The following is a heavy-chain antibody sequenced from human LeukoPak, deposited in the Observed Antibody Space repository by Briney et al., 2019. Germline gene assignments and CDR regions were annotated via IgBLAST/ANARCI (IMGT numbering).Heavy chain of an antibody. CDR3: AKVGDYGDYALDY. D-gene: IGHD4-17*01. J-gene: IGHJ4*02. V-gene: IGHV3-30*18. CDR2: ISYDGSYK. Sequence: GGSLRLSCAASGFTFSSYGMHWVRQAPGKGLEWVAVISYDGSYKYSADSVKGRFTISRDTSKNTLYLQMNRLRAEDTAVYYCAKVGDYGDYALDYWGQGTLVTVAS. CDR1: GFTFSSYG.